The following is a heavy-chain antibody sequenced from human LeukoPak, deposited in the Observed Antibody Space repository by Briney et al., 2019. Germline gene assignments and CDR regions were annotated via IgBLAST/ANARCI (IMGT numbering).Heavy chain of an antibody. J-gene: IGHJ6*02. CDR3: ATSLTFGGVIDYYYYGMDV. Sequence: GASVKVSCKVSGYTLTELSMHWVRQAPGKGLEWMGGFDPEDGETIYAQKFQGRVTMTEDTSTDTAYMELSSQRSEDTAVYYCATSLTFGGVIDYYYYGMDVWGQGTTVTVSS. CDR2: FDPEDGET. CDR1: GYTLTELS. D-gene: IGHD3-16*02. V-gene: IGHV1-24*01.